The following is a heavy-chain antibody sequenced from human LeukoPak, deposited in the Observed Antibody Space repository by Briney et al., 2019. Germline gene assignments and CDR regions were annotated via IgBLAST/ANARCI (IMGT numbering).Heavy chain of an antibody. CDR1: GGSISSYY. CDR3: ARVQDIVVVPAAIRVGRYYMDV. J-gene: IGHJ6*03. D-gene: IGHD2-2*02. V-gene: IGHV4-59*01. CDR2: IYYSGST. Sequence: SETLSLTCTVSGGSISSYYWSWIRQPPGKGLEWIGYIYYSGSTNYNPSLKSRVTISVDTSENQSSLKLSSVTAADTAVYYCARVQDIVVVPAAIRVGRYYMDVWGKGTTVTVSS.